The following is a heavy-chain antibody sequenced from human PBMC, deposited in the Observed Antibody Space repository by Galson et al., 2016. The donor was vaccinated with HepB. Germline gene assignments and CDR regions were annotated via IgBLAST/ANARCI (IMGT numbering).Heavy chain of an antibody. Sequence: SLRLSCAASGFTFSNYYMHWVRQAPGRGLEWVSSISSSSKYIYYADSMKGRLTISRDNANNSLFLQMESLRADDTAVYYCARDRGIAAGGWFDPWGQGTQGTVSS. J-gene: IGHJ5*02. CDR2: ISSSSKYI. V-gene: IGHV3-21*01. CDR1: GFTFSNYY. D-gene: IGHD6-13*01. CDR3: ARDRGIAAGGWFDP.